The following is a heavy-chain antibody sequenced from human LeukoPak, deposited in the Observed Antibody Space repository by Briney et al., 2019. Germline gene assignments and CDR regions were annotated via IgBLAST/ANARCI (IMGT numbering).Heavy chain of an antibody. J-gene: IGHJ6*02. CDR1: GYTFTSYA. CDR2: INAGNGNT. Sequence: ASVKVPCKASGYTFTSYAMHWVRQAPGQRLEWMGWINAGNGNTKYSQKFQGRVTITRDTSASTAYMELSSLRSEDTAVYYCARGQYCSSTSCYYGKDYYYYYGMDVWGQGTTVTVSS. D-gene: IGHD2-2*01. CDR3: ARGQYCSSTSCYYGKDYYYYYGMDV. V-gene: IGHV1-3*01.